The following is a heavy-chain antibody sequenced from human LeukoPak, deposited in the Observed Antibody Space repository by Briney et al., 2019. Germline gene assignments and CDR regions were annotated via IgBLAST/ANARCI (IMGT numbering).Heavy chain of an antibody. CDR2: LKQDGSEK. CDR3: ARFGAAALGFDI. D-gene: IGHD6-13*01. V-gene: IGHV3-7*04. CDR1: GFTSSNYW. J-gene: IGHJ3*02. Sequence: GGSLRLSCAASGFTSSNYWMSWVRQGPGKGLEWVANLKQDGSEKYYVDSVKGRFTISRDNAKNSLSLQMNSLRAEDTAVYYCARFGAAALGFDIWGQGTMVTVSS.